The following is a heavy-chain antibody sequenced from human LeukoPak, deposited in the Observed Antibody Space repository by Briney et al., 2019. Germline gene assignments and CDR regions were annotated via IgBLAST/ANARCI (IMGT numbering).Heavy chain of an antibody. CDR3: ARDIGGYSYGLEADY. V-gene: IGHV4-39*07. D-gene: IGHD5-18*01. CDR1: NAAITSGDYY. J-gene: IGHJ4*02. Sequence: PSETLSLTCTVSNAAITSGDYYWNWIRQPPGQELEWIGSIFRSGDTYYNPSLMSRVTISLETSKNQFSLKLTSVTAADTAVYYCARDIGGYSYGLEADYWGQGTLVTVSS. CDR2: IFRSGDT.